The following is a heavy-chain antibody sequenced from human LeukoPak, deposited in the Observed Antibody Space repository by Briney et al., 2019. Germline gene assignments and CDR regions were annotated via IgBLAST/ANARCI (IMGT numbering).Heavy chain of an antibody. V-gene: IGHV4-59*01. CDR3: ARVKRDYGDYVWYFDL. CDR2: IYYSGST. CDR1: GGSISSYY. Sequence: SETLSLTCTVSGGSISSYYWSWIRQPPGKGLEWIGYIYYSGSTNYNPSLKSRVTISVDTPKNQFSLKLSSVTAADTAVYYCARVKRDYGDYVWYFDLWGRGTLVTVSS. J-gene: IGHJ2*01. D-gene: IGHD4-17*01.